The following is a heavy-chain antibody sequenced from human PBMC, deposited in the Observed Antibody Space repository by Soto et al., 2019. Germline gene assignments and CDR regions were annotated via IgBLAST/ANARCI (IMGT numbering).Heavy chain of an antibody. D-gene: IGHD1-26*01. V-gene: IGHV3-33*01. CDR3: ARAGEVGKAGRYYYYYDDVDV. CDR2: IWYDGSNK. J-gene: IGHJ6*02. Sequence: GVLLRLSCAASGFTFSSYGVHWVRQAQGKGLEWVAVIWYDGSNKYYADCVKGRFTISRDNSKNTLYLQMNSLSAEDTAVYYCARAGEVGKAGRYYYYYDDVDVWGQVTEVTVS. CDR1: GFTFSSYG.